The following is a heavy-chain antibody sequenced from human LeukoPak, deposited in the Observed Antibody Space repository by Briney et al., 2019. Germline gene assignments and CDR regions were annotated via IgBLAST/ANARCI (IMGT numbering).Heavy chain of an antibody. J-gene: IGHJ3*02. CDR2: IIPIFGTA. CDR1: GGTFSSYA. V-gene: IGHV1-69*05. D-gene: IGHD2-2*01. Sequence: SVKVSCKASGGTFSSYAISWVRQAPGQGLEWMGGIIPIFGTANYAQKFQGRVTITTDESTSTAYMELSSLRSEDTAVYYCARDRGSSTSKRGAFDIWGQGTMVTVSS. CDR3: ARDRGSSTSKRGAFDI.